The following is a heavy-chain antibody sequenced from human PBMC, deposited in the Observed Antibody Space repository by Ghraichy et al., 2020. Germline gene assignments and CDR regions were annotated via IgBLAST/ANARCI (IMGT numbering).Heavy chain of an antibody. J-gene: IGHJ4*02. D-gene: IGHD3-10*01. CDR2: ISSSSTI. V-gene: IGHV3-48*01. CDR3: ARDRVGFDY. CDR1: GFTFSSYS. Sequence: GGSLRLSCAASGFTFSSYSMNWVRQAPGKGLEWVSYISSSSTIYYADSVKGRFTISRDNAKNSLYLQMNSLRAEDTAVYYCARDRVGFDYWGQGTLVTVSS.